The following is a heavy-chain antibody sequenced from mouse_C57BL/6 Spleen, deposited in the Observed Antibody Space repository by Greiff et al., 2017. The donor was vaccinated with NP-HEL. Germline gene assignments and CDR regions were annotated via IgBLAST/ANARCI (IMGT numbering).Heavy chain of an antibody. CDR3: VRTTVVTDYAMDY. D-gene: IGHD1-1*01. CDR2: IRSKSNNYAT. J-gene: IGHJ4*01. V-gene: IGHV10-1*01. CDR1: GFSFNTYA. Sequence: EVMLVESGGGLVQPKGSLKLSCAASGFSFNTYAMNWVRQAPGKGLEWVARIRSKSNNYATYYADSVKDRFTISRDDSESMLYLQMNNLKTEDTAMYYCVRTTVVTDYAMDYWGQGTSVTVSS.